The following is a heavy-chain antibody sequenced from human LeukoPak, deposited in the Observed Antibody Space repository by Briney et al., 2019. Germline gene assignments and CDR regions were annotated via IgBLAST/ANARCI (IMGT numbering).Heavy chain of an antibody. CDR2: IIPILGIA. J-gene: IGHJ4*02. Sequence: SVKVSCKASGGTFSTYTISWVRQAPGQGLEWMGRIIPILGIANYAQKFQGRVTITADKSTSTAYMELSSPRAEDTALYYCAREYDSSGYYLGYWGQGTLVTVSS. CDR3: AREYDSSGYYLGY. D-gene: IGHD3-22*01. CDR1: GGTFSTYT. V-gene: IGHV1-69*04.